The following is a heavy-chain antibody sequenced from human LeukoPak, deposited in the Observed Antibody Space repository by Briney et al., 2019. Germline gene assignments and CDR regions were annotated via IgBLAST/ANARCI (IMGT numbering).Heavy chain of an antibody. CDR1: GGSITSYY. CDR3: ARGLSSWYY. D-gene: IGHD6-13*01. Sequence: SETLSLTCTVSGGSITSYYWSWIRQPPGKGLEWIGYIYYTGSTNYNPSLKSRVTISLDTSKNQFSLKLNSVTAADTAIYYFARGLSSWYYWGQGTLVTVSS. CDR2: IYYTGST. V-gene: IGHV4-59*01. J-gene: IGHJ4*02.